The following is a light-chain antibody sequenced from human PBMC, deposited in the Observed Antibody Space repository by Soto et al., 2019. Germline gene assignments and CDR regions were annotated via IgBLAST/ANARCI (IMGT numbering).Light chain of an antibody. Sequence: EIVLTQSPGTLSLSPGEGATLSCRASQSVSSNYLAWYQQKPGQAPRLLLFGASNSASDIPDRFSGSGSGTDFTLTISRLEPEDFAVYYCQQYGSSPPYTFGQGTKLEIK. V-gene: IGKV3-20*01. J-gene: IGKJ2*01. CDR1: QSVSSNY. CDR3: QQYGSSPPYT. CDR2: GAS.